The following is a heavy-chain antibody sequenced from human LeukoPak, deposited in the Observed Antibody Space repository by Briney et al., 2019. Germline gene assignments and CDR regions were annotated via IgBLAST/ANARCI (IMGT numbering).Heavy chain of an antibody. CDR1: GFTFSSYG. CDR2: IRYDGSNK. D-gene: IGHD2-2*02. J-gene: IGHJ4*02. CDR3: AKEVSLADIVVVPAAIPPFDY. Sequence: GGSLRLSCAASGFTFSSYGMHWVRQAPGKGLEWVAFIRYDGSNKYYADSVKGRFTISRDNSKNTLYLQMNSLRAEDAAVYYCAKEVSLADIVVVPAAIPPFDYWGQGTLVTVSS. V-gene: IGHV3-30*02.